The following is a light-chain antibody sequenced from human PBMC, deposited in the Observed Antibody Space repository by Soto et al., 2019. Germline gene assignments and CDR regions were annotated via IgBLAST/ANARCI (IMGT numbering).Light chain of an antibody. CDR1: SSNIGTNS. V-gene: IGLV1-44*01. J-gene: IGLJ1*01. CDR3: AAWDDSLNCFYV. CDR2: NND. Sequence: QSVRTKPASASGTAGDGVTISSTRGSSNIGTNSVNWYQQLPGRAPKLLIYNNDLRPSGVPDRFSGSKSGTSACLAISGLQSEDEADYYCAAWDDSLNCFYVFGIGTKVTVL.